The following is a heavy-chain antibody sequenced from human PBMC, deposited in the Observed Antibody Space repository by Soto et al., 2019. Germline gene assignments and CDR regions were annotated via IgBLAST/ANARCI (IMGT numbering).Heavy chain of an antibody. Sequence: QVQLVESGGGLVKPGGSLRLSCAASGFTFSDYYMSWIRQAPGKGLEWVSYISSSGSTIYYADSVKGRFTISRDNAKNSLYLQMNRLRAEDTAVYYCARDPTTRRYSGYSPGSYYIDYWGQGTLVTVSS. CDR2: ISSSGSTI. D-gene: IGHD5-12*01. J-gene: IGHJ4*02. CDR3: ARDPTTRRYSGYSPGSYYIDY. CDR1: GFTFSDYY. V-gene: IGHV3-11*01.